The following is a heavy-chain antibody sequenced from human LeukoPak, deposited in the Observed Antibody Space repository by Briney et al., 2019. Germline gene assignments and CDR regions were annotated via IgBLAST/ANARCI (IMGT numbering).Heavy chain of an antibody. CDR1: GFTFSSYW. D-gene: IGHD2-2*01. Sequence: GGSLRLSCAASGFTFSSYWMSWVRQAPGKGLEWVANIKQDGSEKYYADSVKGRFTISRDSSKNTLYLQMNSLRAEDTAVYYCAKDWASVVPAASTFDYWGQGTLVTVSS. CDR2: IKQDGSEK. V-gene: IGHV3-7*01. J-gene: IGHJ4*02. CDR3: AKDWASVVPAASTFDY.